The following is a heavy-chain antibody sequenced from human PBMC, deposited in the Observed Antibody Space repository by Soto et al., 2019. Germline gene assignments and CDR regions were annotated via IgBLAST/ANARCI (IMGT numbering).Heavy chain of an antibody. V-gene: IGHV3-15*01. D-gene: IGHD3-10*01. J-gene: IGHJ1*01. CDR1: GFTFSNAW. CDR3: FGDWIWGTNFQH. CDR2: IKSKTDGGSI. Sequence: EVQLVESGGGLVKPGGSLRLSCAASGFTFSNAWMTWVRQAPGTGMEWVGRIKSKTDGGSIDYAAPVKGRFTISRDDSKDTVYLQMNRLKTEDTAVYYCFGDWIWGTNFQHRGQGTLVTVSS.